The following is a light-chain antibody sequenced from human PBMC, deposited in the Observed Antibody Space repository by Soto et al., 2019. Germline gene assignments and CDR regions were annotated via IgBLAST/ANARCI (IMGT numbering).Light chain of an antibody. CDR1: QSVSSN. V-gene: IGKV3-15*01. Sequence: EIVMTQSPATLSVSPGERATLSCRASQSVSSNLAWYQQKPGQAPRLLIYGASTRATGIPARFSGSGSGTEFTLTISSRQSEDFVVYYCQQYNNWPPRDTFGQGTKLEIK. CDR3: QQYNNWPPRDT. J-gene: IGKJ2*01. CDR2: GAS.